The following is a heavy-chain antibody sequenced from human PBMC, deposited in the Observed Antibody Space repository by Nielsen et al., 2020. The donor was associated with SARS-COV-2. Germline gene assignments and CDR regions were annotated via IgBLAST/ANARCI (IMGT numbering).Heavy chain of an antibody. D-gene: IGHD3-10*01. CDR2: IHQDGGET. CDR1: GSTFSDYW. J-gene: IGHJ5*02. V-gene: IGHV3-7*03. CDR3: ARNFYGSGSYPFDP. Sequence: GESLKISCAASGSTFSDYWMSWVRQAPGKGLEWVANIHQDGGETRYADSVKGRFTISRDNAKNSLYLQMNSLRAEDTAMYYCARNFYGSGSYPFDPWGQGTLVTVSS.